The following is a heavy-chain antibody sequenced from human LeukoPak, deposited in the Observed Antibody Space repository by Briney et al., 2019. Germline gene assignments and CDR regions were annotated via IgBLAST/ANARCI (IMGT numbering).Heavy chain of an antibody. CDR3: AKTNGSPDY. J-gene: IGHJ4*02. CDR2: VRFDGNNK. Sequence: PGGSLRLSCAASGFTFSNYGMHWARQAPGKGLEWVAFVRFDGNNKYYGDSVKGRFTISRDNSKNTLYLQMNSLRAEDTAVYYCAKTNGSPDYWGQGTLVTVSS. CDR1: GFTFSNYG. D-gene: IGHD1-26*01. V-gene: IGHV3-30*02.